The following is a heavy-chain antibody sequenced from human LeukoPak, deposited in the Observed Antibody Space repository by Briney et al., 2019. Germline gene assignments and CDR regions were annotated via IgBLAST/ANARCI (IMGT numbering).Heavy chain of an antibody. CDR3: ARGRYPGIAAAGHYGMDV. CDR1: GGSFSDYY. V-gene: IGHV4-34*01. D-gene: IGHD6-13*01. J-gene: IGHJ6*04. CDR2: INHSGST. Sequence: SETLSLTCAVYGGSFSDYYWSWIRQPPGKGLEWIGEINHSGSTNHNPSLKSRVTISVDTSKSRFSLKLSSVTAADTAVYYCARGRYPGIAAAGHYGMDVWGKGTTVTVSS.